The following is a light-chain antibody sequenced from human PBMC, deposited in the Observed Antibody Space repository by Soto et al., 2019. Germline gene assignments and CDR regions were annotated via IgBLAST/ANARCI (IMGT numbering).Light chain of an antibody. V-gene: IGLV2-14*01. J-gene: IGLJ3*02. CDR1: TSDISAYNY. CDR3: QSYDSSLTGWV. CDR2: DVH. Sequence: QSALTQPASVSGSPGQSITISCIGTTSDISAYNYVSWYQVHPGKAPRLVIYDVHNRPSGVSDRFSGSKSGTSASLAITGLQAEDEGVYYCQSYDSSLTGWVFGGGTKLTVL.